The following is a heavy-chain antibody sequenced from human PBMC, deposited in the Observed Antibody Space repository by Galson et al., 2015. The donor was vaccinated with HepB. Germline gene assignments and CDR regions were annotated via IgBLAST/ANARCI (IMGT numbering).Heavy chain of an antibody. J-gene: IGHJ4*02. CDR2: ISGSGGST. D-gene: IGHD4-17*01. CDR3: AKLRTTVTTFDY. CDR1: GFTLSSYA. Sequence: SLRLSCAASGFTLSSYAMTWVRQAPGKGLEWVSAISGSGGSTYYADSVKGRFTISRDNSKNTLYLQMNSLRAEDTAVYYCAKLRTTVTTFDYWGQGTLVTVSS. V-gene: IGHV3-23*01.